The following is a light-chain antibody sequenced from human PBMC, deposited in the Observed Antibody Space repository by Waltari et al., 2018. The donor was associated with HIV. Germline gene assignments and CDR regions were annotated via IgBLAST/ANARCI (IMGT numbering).Light chain of an antibody. V-gene: IGKV3-11*01. CDR1: QSVSSY. CDR2: HAS. Sequence: DIVLTQSPATLSLSPGERATLSCRASQSVSSYLAWYQQKPGQAPRLLIYHASDRATGIPARFSGSGSGTDFTLTISSLEPEDFAVYYCQQRSNWPLTFGGGTKVEIK. CDR3: QQRSNWPLT. J-gene: IGKJ4*01.